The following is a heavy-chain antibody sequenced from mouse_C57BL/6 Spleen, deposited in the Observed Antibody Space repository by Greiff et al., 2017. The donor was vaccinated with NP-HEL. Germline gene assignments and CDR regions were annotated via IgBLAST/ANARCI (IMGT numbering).Heavy chain of an antibody. Sequence: VQLQQPGAELVMPGASVKLSCKASGYTFTSYWMHWVKQRPGQGLEWIGEIDPSDSYTNYNQKFKGKSTLTVDKSSSTAYMQLSSLTSEDSAVYYCARSRGWDDYWGQGTTLTVSS. CDR2: IDPSDSYT. J-gene: IGHJ2*01. CDR1: GYTFTSYW. CDR3: ARSRGWDDY. V-gene: IGHV1-69*01. D-gene: IGHD4-1*01.